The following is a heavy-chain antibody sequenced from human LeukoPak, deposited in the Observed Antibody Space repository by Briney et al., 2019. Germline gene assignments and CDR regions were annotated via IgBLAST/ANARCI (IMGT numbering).Heavy chain of an antibody. CDR3: VRYSGYDYFFDY. CDR2: ISWQSRTR. V-gene: IGHV3-9*01. J-gene: IGHJ4*02. D-gene: IGHD5-12*01. Sequence: GGSLRLSCVASGFFFDDYGMHWVRQVPGKGLEWVSGISWQSRTRKYADSVRGRFTISRDNSKNTLYLQMNSLRTEDTAVYYCVRYSGYDYFFDYWGQGSLVTVSS. CDR1: GFFFDDYG.